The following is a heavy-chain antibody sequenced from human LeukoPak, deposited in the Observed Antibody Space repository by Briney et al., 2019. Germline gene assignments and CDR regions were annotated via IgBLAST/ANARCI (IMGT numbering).Heavy chain of an antibody. CDR1: GFIFSDFY. D-gene: IGHD6-13*01. Sequence: GGSLRLSCTASGFIFSDFYMSWIRQAPGKGLEWVAVISYDGSTNYYADSVKGRFTISRDNSKNTLYLQMNSLRAEDTAVYYCARDAGAARYHGMDVWGQGTTVTVPS. V-gene: IGHV3-30*03. CDR2: ISYDGSTN. J-gene: IGHJ6*02. CDR3: ARDAGAARYHGMDV.